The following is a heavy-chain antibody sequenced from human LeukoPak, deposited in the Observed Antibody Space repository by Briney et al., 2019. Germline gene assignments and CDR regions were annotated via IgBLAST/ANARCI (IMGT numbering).Heavy chain of an antibody. Sequence: GGSLRLSCAASGFTFSSYAMSWVRQAPGKGLEWVSAIRGSGGSTYYADSVKGRFTISRDNSKNTLYLQMNSLRAEDTAVYYCAKWDLYDYVWGSQYYFDYWGQGTLVTVSS. CDR1: GFTFSSYA. CDR3: AKWDLYDYVWGSQYYFDY. D-gene: IGHD3-16*01. CDR2: IRGSGGST. J-gene: IGHJ4*02. V-gene: IGHV3-23*01.